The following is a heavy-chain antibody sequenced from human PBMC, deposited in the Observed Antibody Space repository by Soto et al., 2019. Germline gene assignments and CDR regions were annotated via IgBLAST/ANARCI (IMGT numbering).Heavy chain of an antibody. CDR2: INHSGST. CDR3: ARGPPYYDFWSGYYFPYNWFDP. CDR1: GGSFSGYY. J-gene: IGHJ5*02. Sequence: SETLSLTCAVYGGSFSGYYWSWIRQPPGKGLEWIGEINHSGSTNYNPSLKSRVTISVDTSNNQFSLKLSSVTAADTAVYYCARGPPYYDFWSGYYFPYNWFDPWGQGTLVTVSS. V-gene: IGHV4-34*01. D-gene: IGHD3-3*01.